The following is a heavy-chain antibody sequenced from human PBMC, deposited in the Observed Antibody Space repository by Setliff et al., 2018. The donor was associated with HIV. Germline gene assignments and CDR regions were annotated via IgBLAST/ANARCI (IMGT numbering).Heavy chain of an antibody. CDR1: EGSISSSRYY. CDR2: IHYNEKT. V-gene: IGHV4-39*01. Sequence: PSETLSLTCTVSEGSISSSRYYWAWIRQPPGKGLEYIGSIHYNEKTYYNPSLKSRVTISIDTSKNQFSLNLTSVTAADTAVYYCASRVYYYDSNNFLREEGFDPWGQGTLVTVSS. D-gene: IGHD3-22*01. J-gene: IGHJ5*02. CDR3: ASRVYYYDSNNFLREEGFDP.